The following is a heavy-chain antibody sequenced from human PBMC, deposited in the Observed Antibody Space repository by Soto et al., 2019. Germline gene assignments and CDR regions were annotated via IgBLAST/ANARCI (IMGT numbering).Heavy chain of an antibody. CDR1: GYTFTSYY. V-gene: IGHV1-46*03. CDR3: ASSPLENIAAPYYYYYYMDV. Sequence: ASVKVSCKASGYTFTSYYMHWVRQAPGQGLEWMGIINPSGGSTSYAQKFQGRVTMTRDTSTSTVYMELSSLRSEDTAVYYCASSPLENIAAPYYYYYYMDVWGKGTTVPVSS. D-gene: IGHD6-13*01. J-gene: IGHJ6*03. CDR2: INPSGGST.